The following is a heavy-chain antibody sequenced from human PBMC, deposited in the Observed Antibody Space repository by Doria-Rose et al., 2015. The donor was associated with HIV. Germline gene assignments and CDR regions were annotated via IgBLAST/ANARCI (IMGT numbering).Heavy chain of an antibody. J-gene: IGHJ4*02. Sequence: QLQLVQSGAEVKKPGASVPVSCKTSGYTFSAYAIHWGRKAPGQRLGWMGWLNVGNGDTRYSRKFQDRVTITSDTSANTGYMALSSLRSEDTAVYYCARIHSLSSSSLGHWCQGTLVTVSS. CDR3: ARIHSLSSSSLGH. D-gene: IGHD6-13*01. V-gene: IGHV1-3*01. CDR2: LNVGNGDT. CDR1: GYTFSAYA.